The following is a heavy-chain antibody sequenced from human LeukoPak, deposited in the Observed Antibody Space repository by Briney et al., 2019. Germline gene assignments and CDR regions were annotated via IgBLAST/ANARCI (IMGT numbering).Heavy chain of an antibody. CDR1: GFSFGKYW. Sequence: GGSLRLSCVASGFSFGKYWMSWVRQAPGKGLEWVANIKLDGSEKNYVDSVKGRFTISRDNTKNSLYLQMNSRRAEDTAVFYCARDQYDTWSRRGNFDSWGQGTLVIVSS. D-gene: IGHD3/OR15-3a*01. CDR3: ARDQYDTWSRRGNFDS. J-gene: IGHJ4*02. V-gene: IGHV3-7*03. CDR2: IKLDGSEK.